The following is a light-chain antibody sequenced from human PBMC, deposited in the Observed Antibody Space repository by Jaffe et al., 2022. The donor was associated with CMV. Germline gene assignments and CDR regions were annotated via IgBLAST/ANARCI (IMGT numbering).Light chain of an antibody. CDR3: ATWDDSLGGWV. Sequence: QSVLTQPPSASGTPGQRVTISCSGSSSNIGSNYGYWYQQLPGTAPKLLIYTNNQRPSGVPDRFSGSKSGTSASLAISGLRSEDEADYYCATWDDSLGGWVFGGGTKVTVL. CDR1: SSNIGSNY. J-gene: IGLJ3*02. CDR2: TNN. V-gene: IGLV1-47*01.